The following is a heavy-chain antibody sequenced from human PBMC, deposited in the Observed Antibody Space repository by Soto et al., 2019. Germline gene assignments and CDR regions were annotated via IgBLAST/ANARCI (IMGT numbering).Heavy chain of an antibody. J-gene: IGHJ4*02. CDR2: VYHSGTT. Sequence: SETLSLTCAVSGASIGTNNWWSWVRQPPGKGLEWIGEVYHSGTTNCNPSLKNRVTISIDKSKNQFSLTLTSMTAADTALYYCAVPGRGDFDYWSQGTLVTVSS. CDR1: GASIGTNNW. V-gene: IGHV4-4*02. CDR3: AVPGRGDFDY. D-gene: IGHD5-12*01.